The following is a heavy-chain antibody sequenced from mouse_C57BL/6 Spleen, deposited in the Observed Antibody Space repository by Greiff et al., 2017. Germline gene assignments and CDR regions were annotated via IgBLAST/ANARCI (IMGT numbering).Heavy chain of an antibody. V-gene: IGHV5-4*03. CDR3: ASRDSSGYVNWYFDG. CDR2: ISDGGSYT. Sequence: EVKLVESGGGLVKPGGSLKLSCAASGFTFSSYAMSWVRQTPEKRLEWVATISDGGSYTYYPDNVKGRFTISRDNAKNNLYLQMSHLKSEDTAMYDCASRDSSGYVNWYFDGWGTGTTVTVSS. CDR1: GFTFSSYA. J-gene: IGHJ1*03. D-gene: IGHD3-2*02.